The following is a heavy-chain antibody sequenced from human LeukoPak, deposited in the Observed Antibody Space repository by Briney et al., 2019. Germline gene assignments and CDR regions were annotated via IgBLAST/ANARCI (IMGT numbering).Heavy chain of an antibody. CDR1: GGSFSGYY. V-gene: IGHV4-34*01. CDR2: INHSGST. CDR3: ARAGYYYDSSGYQTYTFDY. J-gene: IGHJ4*02. Sequence: SETLSLTCAVYGGSFSGYYWSWIRQPPGKGLEWIGEINHSGSTNYNPSLKSRVTISVDTSKNQFSLKLNSVTAADTAVYYCARAGYYYDSSGYQTYTFDYWGQGTQVTVSS. D-gene: IGHD3-22*01.